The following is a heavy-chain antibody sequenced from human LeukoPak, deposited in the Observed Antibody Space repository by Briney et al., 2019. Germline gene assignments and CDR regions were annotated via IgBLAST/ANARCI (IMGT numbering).Heavy chain of an antibody. Sequence: SETLSLTCTVSGGSVSSGSYYWSWIRQLPGKGLEWIGYIYYSGSTNYNPSLKSRVTISVDTSKNQFSLKLSSVTAADTAVYYCARDLWGYFDYWGQGTLVTVSS. V-gene: IGHV4-61*01. CDR3: ARDLWGYFDY. CDR1: GGSVSSGSYY. J-gene: IGHJ4*02. CDR2: IYYSGST. D-gene: IGHD3-16*01.